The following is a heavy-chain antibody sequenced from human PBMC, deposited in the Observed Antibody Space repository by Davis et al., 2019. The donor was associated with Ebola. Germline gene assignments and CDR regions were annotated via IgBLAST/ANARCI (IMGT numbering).Heavy chain of an antibody. CDR2: ICYSGST. Sequence: SETLSLTCTVSGGSISSYYWSWIRQPPGKGLEWIGYICYSGSTNYNPSLKSRVTISVDTSKNQFSLKLSSVTAADTAVYYCARFLAAAGTSWFDPWGQGTLVTVSS. J-gene: IGHJ5*02. CDR3: ARFLAAAGTSWFDP. CDR1: GGSISSYY. D-gene: IGHD6-13*01. V-gene: IGHV4-59*01.